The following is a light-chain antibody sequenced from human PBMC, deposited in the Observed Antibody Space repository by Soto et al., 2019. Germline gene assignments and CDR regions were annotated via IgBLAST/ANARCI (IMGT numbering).Light chain of an antibody. CDR3: SSYINSITFVV. V-gene: IGLV1-40*01. J-gene: IGLJ2*01. Sequence: QSVLTQPPSVSGAPGQRVTISCTGSSSNIGAGYPVHWYQQLPGTAPKLLVAGNRPSGVPDRFSVSKSGASASLAITGLQAEDEADYYCSSYINSITFVVFGGGTKLTVL. CDR1: SSNIGAGYP. CDR2: G.